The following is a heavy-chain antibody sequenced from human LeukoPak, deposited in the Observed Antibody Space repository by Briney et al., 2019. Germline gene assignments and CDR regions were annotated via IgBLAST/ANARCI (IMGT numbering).Heavy chain of an antibody. CDR3: ARDDYQRPFDY. Sequence: ASVKVSCKASGYTFTGYYMHWVRQAPGQGLEWMGWINPNSGGTNYAQKFQGRVTMTRDTSISTAYMELSSLRSEDTAAYYCARDDYQRPFDYWGQGTLVTVSS. V-gene: IGHV1-2*02. J-gene: IGHJ4*02. CDR2: INPNSGGT. D-gene: IGHD4-11*01. CDR1: GYTFTGYY.